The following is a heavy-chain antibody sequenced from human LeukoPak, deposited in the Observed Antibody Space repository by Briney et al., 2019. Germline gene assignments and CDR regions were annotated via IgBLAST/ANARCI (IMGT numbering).Heavy chain of an antibody. CDR3: ARDFNTAYDYVWGSYRPFDY. CDR1: GFTLSSYS. V-gene: IGHV3-48*01. Sequence: GSLRLSCAASGFTLSSYSMNWVRQAPGKGLEWVSYISSSSSTIYYADSVKGRFTISRDNAKNSLYLQMNSLRAEDTAVYYCARDFNTAYDYVWGSYRPFDYWGQGTLVTVSS. J-gene: IGHJ4*02. CDR2: ISSSSSTI. D-gene: IGHD3-16*02.